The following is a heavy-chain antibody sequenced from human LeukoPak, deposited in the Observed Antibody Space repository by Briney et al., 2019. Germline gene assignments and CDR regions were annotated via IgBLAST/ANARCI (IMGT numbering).Heavy chain of an antibody. CDR1: GYTFTGYY. CDR2: INPNSGGT. V-gene: IGHV1-2*02. Sequence: ASVKVSCKASGYTFTGYYMHWVRQAPGQGLEWMGWINPNSGGTNYAQKFQGRVTMTRDTSVTTAHMELSGLEFDDTAVYYCATGSVTQGHDYWGQGTLVAVSS. CDR3: ATGSVTQGHDY. D-gene: IGHD2-15*01. J-gene: IGHJ4*02.